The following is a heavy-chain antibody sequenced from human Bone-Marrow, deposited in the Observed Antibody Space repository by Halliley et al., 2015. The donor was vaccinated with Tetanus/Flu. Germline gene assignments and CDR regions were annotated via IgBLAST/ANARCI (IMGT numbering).Heavy chain of an antibody. CDR3: ARGLGMDV. J-gene: IGHJ6*02. CDR2: THYSGST. V-gene: IGHV4-39*01. Sequence: TLSLTCTVSGGSLSSGSHYWGWIRQPPGKGLEWIGSTHYSGSTYYDPPLKSRTTISVDTYKNQFSLKLSSVTAADRAVYYCARGLGMDVWGQGTTVTVSS. CDR1: GGSLSSGSHY.